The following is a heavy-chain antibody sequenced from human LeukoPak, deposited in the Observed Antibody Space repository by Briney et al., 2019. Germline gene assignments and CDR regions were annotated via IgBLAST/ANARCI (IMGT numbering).Heavy chain of an antibody. Sequence: PGGSLRLSCTASGFTFSSYWMNWVRQAPGKGLEWVAVMWYDGSNKYYADSVKGRFTISRDNSKNTLYLQMNSLRAEDTAVYYCARDEWFGDTEGGHYGMDVWGQGTTVTVSS. D-gene: IGHD3-10*01. CDR3: ARDEWFGDTEGGHYGMDV. J-gene: IGHJ6*02. V-gene: IGHV3-33*08. CDR2: MWYDGSNK. CDR1: GFTFSSYW.